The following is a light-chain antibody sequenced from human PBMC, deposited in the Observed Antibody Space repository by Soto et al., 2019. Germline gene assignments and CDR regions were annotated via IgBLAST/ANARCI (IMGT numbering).Light chain of an antibody. CDR2: DAS. CDR3: QQYNSYSPE. V-gene: IGKV1-5*01. Sequence: DIQMTQSPSTLSASVGDRVTITCRASQSISNWLAWYQQKPGKAPKVLIYDASSLESGVPSRFSGSGSGTEFTLTISSLQRDDFATYYCQQYNSYSPEFGQGTKVEIK. J-gene: IGKJ1*01. CDR1: QSISNW.